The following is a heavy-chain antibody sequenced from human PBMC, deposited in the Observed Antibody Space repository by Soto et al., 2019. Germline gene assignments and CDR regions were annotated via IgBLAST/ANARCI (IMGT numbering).Heavy chain of an antibody. CDR3: ARDRDDYGSGNYYNRIDF. Sequence: QVQLVQSGAEVKKPGSSVKVSCKASGGIFSTYAISWLRRAPGQGLEWMGGIIPIFGTPNYAQRFQGRVKITEDESTSTAYMELSRLRSEDTAVYYCARDRDDYGSGNYYNRIDFWGQGTLVTVSS. CDR1: GGIFSTYA. CDR2: IIPIFGTP. J-gene: IGHJ4*02. V-gene: IGHV1-69*01. D-gene: IGHD3-10*01.